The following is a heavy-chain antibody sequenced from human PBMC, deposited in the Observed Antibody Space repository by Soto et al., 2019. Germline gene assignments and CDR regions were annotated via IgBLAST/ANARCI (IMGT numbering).Heavy chain of an antibody. CDR2: IITIYGTT. V-gene: IGHV1-69*06. J-gene: IGHJ6*02. CDR3: VPYFDWLLAHYYGMDV. Sequence: AVKVSCRASVGTFSSYSISWVLQSPVQGLEWMGGIITIYGTTNYAQKFQGRVTITSDKSTSTAYMELSSLRSEDTAVYYCVPYFDWLLAHYYGMDVWGQGNTVTVSS. CDR1: VGTFSSYS. D-gene: IGHD3-9*01.